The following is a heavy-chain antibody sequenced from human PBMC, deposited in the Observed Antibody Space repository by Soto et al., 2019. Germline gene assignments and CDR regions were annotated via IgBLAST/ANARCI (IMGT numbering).Heavy chain of an antibody. J-gene: IGHJ5*02. CDR3: AKDGSYYNVGWFDP. CDR1: GFTFSSYA. Sequence: EVQLLESGGGLVQPGGSLRLSCAASGFTFSSYAMSWVRQAPGKGLEWVSAISGSGGSTYYADSVKGRFTISRDNSQNTLYLQLNSMRAADTAGYYCAKDGSYYNVGWFDPWGQGTLVTVSS. V-gene: IGHV3-23*01. D-gene: IGHD3-10*01. CDR2: ISGSGGST.